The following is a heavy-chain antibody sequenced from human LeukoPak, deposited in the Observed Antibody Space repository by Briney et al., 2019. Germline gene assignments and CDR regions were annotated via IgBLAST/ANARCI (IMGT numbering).Heavy chain of an antibody. Sequence: SSETLSLTCAVFGGSFSGYYWSWIRQTPGKGLEWIGEIHQSGSTNYNPSLKSRVTISADTSQNQFSLKLSSVTAADTAVYYCAIYVVTAMSNWFDPWGQGTLVTVSS. D-gene: IGHD2-21*02. CDR2: IHQSGST. CDR3: AIYVVTAMSNWFDP. J-gene: IGHJ5*02. CDR1: GGSFSGYY. V-gene: IGHV4-34*01.